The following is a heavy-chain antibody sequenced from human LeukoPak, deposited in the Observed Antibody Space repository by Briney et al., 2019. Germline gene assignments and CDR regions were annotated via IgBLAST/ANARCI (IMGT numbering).Heavy chain of an antibody. CDR3: AKQRGSTSYYCFDY. V-gene: IGHV3-30*18. CDR2: ISYDGSNK. J-gene: IGHJ4*02. CDR1: GFTFSAYG. Sequence: PGRFLRLSCAASGFTFSAYGMHWVRQAPGKGLEWVAIISYDGSNKYYPDSVKGRFTISRDDSKNTLYLQMNSLRAEDTALYYCAKQRGSTSYYCFDYWGQGTLVTVSS. D-gene: IGHD2-2*01.